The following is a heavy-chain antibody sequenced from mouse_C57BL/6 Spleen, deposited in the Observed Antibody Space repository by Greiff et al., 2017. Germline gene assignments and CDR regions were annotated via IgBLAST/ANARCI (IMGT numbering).Heavy chain of an antibody. V-gene: IGHV1-74*01. CDR3: AIGAPLWDFGV. Sequence: QVQLQQPGAELVKPGASVKVSCKASGYTFTSYWMHWVKQRPGQGLEWIGRIHPSDSDTNYNQKFKGKATLTGDKSSSTAYMQLSSLTSEDSAVYGGAIGAPLWDFGVWGTGTTVTVAS. D-gene: IGHD3-1*01. CDR1: GYTFTSYW. CDR2: IHPSDSDT. J-gene: IGHJ1*03.